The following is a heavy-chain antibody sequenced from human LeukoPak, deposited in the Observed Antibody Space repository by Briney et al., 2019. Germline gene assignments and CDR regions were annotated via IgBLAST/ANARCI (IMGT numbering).Heavy chain of an antibody. CDR3: VIFAGY. J-gene: IGHJ4*02. V-gene: IGHV4-39*07. CDR1: GGSINSDNSY. CDR2: FYYSGKT. Sequence: SETLSLTCTVSGGSINSDNSYWGWIRQPPGKGLEWIGSFYYSGKTYYNPSLKSRVTISVGTSKNHFSLKLSSVTAADTAVYYCVIFAGYWGQGTLVTVSS.